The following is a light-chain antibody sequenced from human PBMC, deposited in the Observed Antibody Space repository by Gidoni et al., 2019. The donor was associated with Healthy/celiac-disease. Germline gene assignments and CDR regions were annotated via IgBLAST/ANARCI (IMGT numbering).Light chain of an antibody. CDR2: GAS. CDR3: QQYGSSRLT. Sequence: ELLLTQSPGTLSLSPGERATLSCRASQSVSSSYLAWYQQKPGQAPRLLIYGASSRATGIPDRFSGSGSGTDFTLTISRLEPEDFAVYYCQQYGSSRLTFGGXTKVEIK. J-gene: IGKJ4*01. CDR1: QSVSSSY. V-gene: IGKV3-20*01.